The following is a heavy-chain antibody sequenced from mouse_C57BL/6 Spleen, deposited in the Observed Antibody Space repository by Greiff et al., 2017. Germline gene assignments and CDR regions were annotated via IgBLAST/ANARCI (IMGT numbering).Heavy chain of an antibody. D-gene: IGHD1-1*01. J-gene: IGHJ4*01. CDR3: AGGIYYDGSSYVSYAMDY. CDR1: GFNIKDYY. V-gene: IGHV14-2*01. Sequence: VQLKQSGAELVKPGASVKLSCTASGFNIKDYYMHWVKQRTEQGLEWIGRIDPEDGETKYDPKFQGKATITADTSSNTAYLQLSSLTSEDTAVYYCAGGIYYDGSSYVSYAMDYWGQGTSVTVSS. CDR2: IDPEDGET.